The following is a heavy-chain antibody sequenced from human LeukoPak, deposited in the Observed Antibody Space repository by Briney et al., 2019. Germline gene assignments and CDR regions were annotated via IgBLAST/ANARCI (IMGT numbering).Heavy chain of an antibody. V-gene: IGHV3-20*04. CDR3: AGYYYDSSRGFDL. D-gene: IGHD3-22*01. CDR2: INWNGAWT. J-gene: IGHJ5*02. CDR1: GFKFDDYG. Sequence: RTRGSLRLSCAASGFKFDDYGMSWVLQAPGKGLEWVCDINWNGAWTGYADSVKGRFTISRDNAKNSLYLQMNSLRAEDTALYYCAGYYYDSSRGFDLWGQGTLVTVSA.